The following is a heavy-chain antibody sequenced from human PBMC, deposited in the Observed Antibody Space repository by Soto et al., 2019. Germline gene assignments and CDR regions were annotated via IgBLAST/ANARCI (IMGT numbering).Heavy chain of an antibody. J-gene: IGHJ6*03. CDR2: IYHSGST. CDR1: GGSIRSDGYY. Sequence: VQLQESGPGLVRPSQTLSLSCTVSGGSIRSDGYYWSWIRQHPGKGLEWVGYIYHSGSTYNNPSRKSRINISIDTSKNQFSLKVMSVTAADTAVSYCARSGGFGDFYYYMEVWGKGTTVTV. D-gene: IGHD3-10*01. V-gene: IGHV4-31*03. CDR3: ARSGGFGDFYYYMEV.